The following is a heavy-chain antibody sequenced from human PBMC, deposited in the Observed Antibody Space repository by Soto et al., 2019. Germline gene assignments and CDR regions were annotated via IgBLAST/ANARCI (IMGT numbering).Heavy chain of an antibody. CDR3: ASEYSSSWYGFDY. CDR2: IIPIFGTA. J-gene: IGHJ4*02. D-gene: IGHD6-13*01. V-gene: IGHV1-69*13. Sequence: GASVKVSCKASGGTFSSYAISWVLQAPGQGLEWMGGIIPIFGTANYAQKFQGRVTITADESTSTAYMELSSLRSEDTAVYYCASEYSSSWYGFDYWGQGTLVTVSS. CDR1: GGTFSSYA.